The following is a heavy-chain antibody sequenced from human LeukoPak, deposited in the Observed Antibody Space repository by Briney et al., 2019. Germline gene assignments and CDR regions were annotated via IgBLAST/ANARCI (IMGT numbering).Heavy chain of an antibody. J-gene: IGHJ5*02. Sequence: TSETLSLTCTVSGGSISSYYWSWIRQPPGKGLEWIGYIYYSGSTNYNPSLKSRVTISVDTSKNQFSLKLSSVTAADTAVYYCARDRYIWFGGFDPWGQGTLVTVSS. CDR2: IYYSGST. D-gene: IGHD3-10*01. V-gene: IGHV4-59*01. CDR3: ARDRYIWFGGFDP. CDR1: GGSISSYY.